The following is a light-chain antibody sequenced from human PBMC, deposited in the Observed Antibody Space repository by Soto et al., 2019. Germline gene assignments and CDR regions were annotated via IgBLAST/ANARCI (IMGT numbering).Light chain of an antibody. CDR2: EVT. Sequence: QSALTQPASVSGSPGQSITISCTGTTSDLGDYTYISWYQQHPGKVPKLIIYEVTNRPSGVSNRVSGSKSGNTASLTISGLQAEDEADYYCSLYTISRVFGGGTKVTVL. J-gene: IGLJ3*02. CDR1: TSDLGDYTY. CDR3: SLYTISRV. V-gene: IGLV2-14*01.